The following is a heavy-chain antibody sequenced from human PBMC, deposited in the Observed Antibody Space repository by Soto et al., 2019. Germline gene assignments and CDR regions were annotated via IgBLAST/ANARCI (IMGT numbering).Heavy chain of an antibody. Sequence: LSCAASGVTFSNAWMSWVRQAPGKGLEWVGRIKSKTDGGTTDYAAPVKGRFTISRDDSKNTLYLQMNSLKTEDTAVYYCTTDAVEMATIDYWGQGTLVTVSS. J-gene: IGHJ4*02. CDR2: IKSKTDGGTT. CDR3: TTDAVEMATIDY. V-gene: IGHV3-15*01. D-gene: IGHD5-12*01. CDR1: GVTFSNAW.